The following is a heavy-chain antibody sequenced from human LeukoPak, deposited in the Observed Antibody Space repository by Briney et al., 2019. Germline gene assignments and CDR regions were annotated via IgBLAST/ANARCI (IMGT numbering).Heavy chain of an antibody. CDR3: ARVGIAARPRERFDP. V-gene: IGHV4-30-4*08. D-gene: IGHD6-6*01. Sequence: SETLSLTCTVSGGPISSGDYYWSWIRQPPGKGLEWIGYIYYSGSTYYNPSLKSRVTISVDTSKNQFSLKLSSVTAADTAVYYCARVGIAARPRERFDPWGQGTLVTVSS. CDR1: GGPISSGDYY. CDR2: IYYSGST. J-gene: IGHJ5*02.